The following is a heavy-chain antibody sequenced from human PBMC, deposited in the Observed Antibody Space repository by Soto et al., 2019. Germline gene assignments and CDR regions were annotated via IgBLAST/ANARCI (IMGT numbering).Heavy chain of an antibody. V-gene: IGHV3-74*01. CDR3: ATAEVDY. CDR1: GFTFANHW. CDR2: MNSDGSTT. J-gene: IGHJ4*02. Sequence: GGPLSLSCAVSGFTFANHWMHWVRQAPGKGLEWVSRMNSDGSTTDYADSVKGRFTVSRDNAKNTLYLQMNSLRAEDTAVYYCATAEVDYWGPGTLVTVSS.